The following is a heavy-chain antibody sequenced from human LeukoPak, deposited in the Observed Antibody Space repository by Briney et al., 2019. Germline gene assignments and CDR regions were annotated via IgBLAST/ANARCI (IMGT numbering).Heavy chain of an antibody. Sequence: PGGSLRLSCAASGFTFSSYSMNWVRQAPGKGLEWVSHITASGTAMFYADSVKGRFTISRDNAKNSLYLQMNSLRDEDTAVYYCARDPDYWGQGTLVTVSS. J-gene: IGHJ4*02. V-gene: IGHV3-48*02. CDR2: ITASGTAM. CDR1: GFTFSSYS. CDR3: ARDPDY.